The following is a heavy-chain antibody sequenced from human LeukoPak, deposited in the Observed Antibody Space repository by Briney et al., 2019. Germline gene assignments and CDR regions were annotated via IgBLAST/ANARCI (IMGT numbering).Heavy chain of an antibody. CDR3: ARRNTGNSFDC. CDR1: GFIFSSND. Sequence: GGSLRLSCAASGFIFSSNDMRWVRQAPGKGLEWVSSISESGGGTYYADSVKGRFTVSRDNSKNTLYLQMSSLRVEDTAVYYCARRNTGNSFDCWGQGVLVTVSS. D-gene: IGHD3-10*01. CDR2: ISESGGGT. J-gene: IGHJ4*02. V-gene: IGHV3-23*01.